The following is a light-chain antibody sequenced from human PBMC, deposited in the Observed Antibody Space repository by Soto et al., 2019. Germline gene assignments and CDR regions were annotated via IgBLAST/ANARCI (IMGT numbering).Light chain of an antibody. CDR1: QRIDIR. V-gene: IGKV1-5*03. CDR3: HQYKSYPWT. J-gene: IGKJ1*01. Sequence: DIPMTQSPSTLSASVGDRVTITCRASQRIDIRLAWCQQRPGKDSTVLIYKASGLENGVPSIFSGSGSGTDFTLTISSLQPDDFATYYYHQYKSYPWTFGQGTKVEIK. CDR2: KAS.